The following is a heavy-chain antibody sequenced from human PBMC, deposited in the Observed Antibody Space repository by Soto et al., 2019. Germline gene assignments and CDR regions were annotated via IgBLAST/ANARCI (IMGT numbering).Heavy chain of an antibody. J-gene: IGHJ4*02. CDR3: AKEQGYYYDSSGYYPHYFAY. CDR1: GGTFSSYT. D-gene: IGHD3-22*01. CDR2: IIPILGIA. Sequence: SVKVSCKASGGTFSSYTISWLRQAPGQGLEWMGRIIPILGIANYAQKFQGRVTITADKSTSTAYMELSSLRSEDTAVYYCAKEQGYYYDSSGYYPHYFAYWGQG. V-gene: IGHV1-69*04.